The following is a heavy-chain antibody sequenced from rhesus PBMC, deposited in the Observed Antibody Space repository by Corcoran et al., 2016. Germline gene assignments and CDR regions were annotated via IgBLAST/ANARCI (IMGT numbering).Heavy chain of an antibody. CDR1: GGSISSNY. CDR3: AREGLLRNTPSTFDY. V-gene: IGHV4-173*01. D-gene: IGHD4-23*01. J-gene: IGHJ4*01. CDR2: ISGSGGST. Sequence: QLQLQESGPGLVKPSETLSLTCAVSGGSISSNYWSWIRQPPAKGLEWIGRISGSGGSTDYNPSLKSRVTISTDTSKNQFSLKLSSVTAADTAVYYCAREGLLRNTPSTFDYWGQGVLVTVSS.